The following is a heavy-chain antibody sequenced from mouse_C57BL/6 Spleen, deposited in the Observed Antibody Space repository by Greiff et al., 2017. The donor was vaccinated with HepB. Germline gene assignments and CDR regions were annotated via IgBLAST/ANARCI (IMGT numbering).Heavy chain of an antibody. D-gene: IGHD2-3*01. CDR2: ISDGGSYT. Sequence: EVQGVESGGGLVKPGGSLKLSCAASGFTFSSYAMSWVRQTPEKRLEWVATISDGGSYTYYPDNVKGRFTISRDNAKNNLYLQMSHLKSEDTAMYYCARDRGWLLDYWGQGTTLTVSS. J-gene: IGHJ2*01. CDR3: ARDRGWLLDY. V-gene: IGHV5-4*01. CDR1: GFTFSSYA.